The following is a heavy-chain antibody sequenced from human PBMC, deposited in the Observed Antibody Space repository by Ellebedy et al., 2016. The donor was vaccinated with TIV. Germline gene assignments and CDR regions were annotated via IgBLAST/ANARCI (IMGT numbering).Heavy chain of an antibody. CDR3: ATRVGEGIQLWGGFDS. CDR1: GFIFHFYA. CDR2: ISGSGDKT. Sequence: PGGSLRLSCAATGFIFHFYALTWVRQAPGKGLEWVSAISGSGDKTYYADSVKGRFTISSDNSKNTLYLQMAGLRVEDTAVYFCATRVGEGIQLWGGFDSWGQGTLVTVSS. D-gene: IGHD5-18*01. V-gene: IGHV3-23*01. J-gene: IGHJ4*02.